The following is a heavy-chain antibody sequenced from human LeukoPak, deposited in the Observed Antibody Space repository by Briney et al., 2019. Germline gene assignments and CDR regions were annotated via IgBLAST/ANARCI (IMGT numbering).Heavy chain of an antibody. J-gene: IGHJ4*02. V-gene: IGHV3-48*02. CDR3: ARDGAVAGTPFDY. CDR1: GFTFSSYS. Sequence: GGSLRLSCAASGFTFSSYSMNWVRQAPGKGLEWVSYITTTSLTTYYADSVKGRCTISGDNAKNSLYLQMNSLRDEDTAVYYCARDGAVAGTPFDYWGQGTLVTVSS. CDR2: ITTTSLTT. D-gene: IGHD6-19*01.